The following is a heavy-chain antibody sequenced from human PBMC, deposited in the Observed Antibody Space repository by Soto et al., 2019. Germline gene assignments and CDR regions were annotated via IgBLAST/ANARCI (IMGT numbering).Heavy chain of an antibody. CDR1: GYTFTSYH. V-gene: IGHV1-18*01. Sequence: QVQLVQSGAEVKKPGASVKVSCKTSGYTFTSYHISWVRQAPGQGLEWMGWISAYNTNTNYAQKFQGRVTMTTDTLKSTAYMELRCLRSDDTAVYYCAIGTPPTDFWGQGTLVTVSS. J-gene: IGHJ4*02. CDR3: AIGTPPTDF. CDR2: ISAYNTNT.